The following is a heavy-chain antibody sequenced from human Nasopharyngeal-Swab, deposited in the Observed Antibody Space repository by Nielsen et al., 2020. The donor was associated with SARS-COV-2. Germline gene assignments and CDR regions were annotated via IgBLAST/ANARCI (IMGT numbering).Heavy chain of an antibody. CDR1: GGTFSSYS. CDR2: IIPIFGTA. D-gene: IGHD1-1*01. V-gene: IGHV1-69*13. CDR3: ARDGNWNRYYYYMDV. J-gene: IGHJ6*03. Sequence: SAVKVSCKASGGTFSSYSISWLRQAPAQGLEWMGGIIPIFGTANYAQKFQGRVTITADESTSTAYMELSSLSSEDTAVYYWARDGNWNRYYYYMDVWGKGTTVTVSS.